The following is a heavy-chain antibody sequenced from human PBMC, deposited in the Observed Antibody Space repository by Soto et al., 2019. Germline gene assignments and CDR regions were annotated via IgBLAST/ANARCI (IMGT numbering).Heavy chain of an antibody. V-gene: IGHV3-48*02. J-gene: IGHJ6*02. CDR2: ISSSSSTI. D-gene: IGHD3-22*01. CDR1: GFTFSSYS. CDR3: ARPSSGSGYYPYYYYYGMDV. Sequence: EVQLVESGGGLVQPGGSLRLSCAASGFTFSSYSMNWVRQAPGKGLEWVSYISSSSSTIYYADSVKGRFTISRDNAKNSLYLQMNSLRDEDTAVYYCARPSSGSGYYPYYYYYGMDVWGQGTTVTVSS.